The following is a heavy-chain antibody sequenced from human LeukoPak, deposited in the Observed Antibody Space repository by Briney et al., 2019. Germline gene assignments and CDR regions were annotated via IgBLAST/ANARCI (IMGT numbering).Heavy chain of an antibody. CDR1: GYTFTGYY. J-gene: IGHJ5*02. CDR2: ISAYNGNT. CDR3: ARVGFGEGNWFDP. Sequence: ASVKVSCKASGYTFTGYYIHWVRQAPGQGLEWMGWISAYNGNTNYAQKLQGRVTMTTDTSTSTAYMELRSLRSDDTAVYYCARVGFGEGNWFDPWGQGTLVTVSS. D-gene: IGHD3-10*01. V-gene: IGHV1-18*04.